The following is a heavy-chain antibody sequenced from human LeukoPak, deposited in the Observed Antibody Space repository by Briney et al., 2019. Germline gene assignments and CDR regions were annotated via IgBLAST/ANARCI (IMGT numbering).Heavy chain of an antibody. CDR3: ARMGQRSAAGT. D-gene: IGHD6-13*01. CDR1: GFTFSSYS. CDR2: IYSGGST. V-gene: IGHV3-66*01. J-gene: IGHJ5*02. Sequence: GGSLRLSCAASGFTFSSYSMNWVRQAPGKGLEWVSVIYSGGSTYYADSVKGRFTISRDNSKNTLYLQMNSLRAEDTAVYYCARMGQRSAAGTWGQGTLVTVSS.